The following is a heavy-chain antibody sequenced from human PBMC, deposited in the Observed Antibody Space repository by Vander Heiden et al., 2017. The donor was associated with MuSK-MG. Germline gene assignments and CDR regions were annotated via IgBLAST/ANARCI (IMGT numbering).Heavy chain of an antibody. Sequence: QVQLVQSGAEVKKPGASVKVSCKASGYTFTNYGINWVRQVPGQGLEWMGWISTYIDNTNYAQIFLGRVTMTTDTSTSTAYMELRGLRSDDTAVYYCVGDFCTRGGSYFDPWVQVSLVTVSS. J-gene: IGHJ5*02. CDR1: GYTFTNYG. CDR3: VGDFCTRGGSYFDP. D-gene: IGHD2-8*01. CDR2: ISTYIDNT. V-gene: IGHV1-18*01.